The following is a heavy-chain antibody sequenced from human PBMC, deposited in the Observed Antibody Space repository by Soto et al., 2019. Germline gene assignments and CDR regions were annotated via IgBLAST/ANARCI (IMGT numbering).Heavy chain of an antibody. CDR3: ARGRSFLAVARMPSDY. D-gene: IGHD6-19*01. J-gene: IGHJ4*02. V-gene: IGHV1-69*01. CDR1: GGTFSSYA. CDR2: IIPIFGTA. Sequence: QVQLVQSGAEVKKPGSSVKVSCKASGGTFSSYAISWVRQAPGQGLEWMGGIIPIFGTANYAQKFQGRVTITADESTNTAYMELSSLRSEDTAVYYCARGRSFLAVARMPSDYWGQGTLVTVSS.